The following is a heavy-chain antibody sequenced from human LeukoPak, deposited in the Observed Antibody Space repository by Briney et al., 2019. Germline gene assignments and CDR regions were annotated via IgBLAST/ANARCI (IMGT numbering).Heavy chain of an antibody. CDR2: LYNSGST. J-gene: IGHJ6*03. V-gene: IGHV4-59*08. Sequence: PSETLSLTCTVSGGSISNYYWSWIRQPPGEGLEWIGYLYNSGSTTYNPSLKSRVTISVDTSKNQFSLKLSSVTAADTAVYYCARIVVVAATHDYYYYMDVWGKGTTVTVSS. CDR1: GGSISNYY. CDR3: ARIVVVAATHDYYYYMDV. D-gene: IGHD2-15*01.